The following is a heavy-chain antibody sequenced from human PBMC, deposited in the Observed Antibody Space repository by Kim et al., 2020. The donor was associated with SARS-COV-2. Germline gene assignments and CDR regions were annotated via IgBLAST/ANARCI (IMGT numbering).Heavy chain of an antibody. Sequence: GGSLRLSCAASGFTFSSYAMTWVRQAPGKGLEWVSYINGDGGSKYYADSVKGRFTISRDNSKDSLYLQMNSLRAEDTAIYYCAKGFCHKNSCRGGSDIWG. CDR1: GFTFSSYA. V-gene: IGHV3-23*01. J-gene: IGHJ3*02. CDR3: AKGFCHKNSCRGGSDI. D-gene: IGHD2-2*01. CDR2: INGDGGSK.